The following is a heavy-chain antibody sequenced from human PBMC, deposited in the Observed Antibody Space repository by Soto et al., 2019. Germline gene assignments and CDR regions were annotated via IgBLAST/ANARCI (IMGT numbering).Heavy chain of an antibody. CDR3: TRGNIENSDGLYDAFDI. CDR1: GYTFTGYY. Sequence: ASVKVSCKASGYTFTGYYMHWVRQAPGQGLEWMGWINPNSGGTNYAQKFQGRVTLTRDTSIGTAYIEVNSLTSDDTAVYFCTRGNIENSDGLYDAFDIWGQGTTVTVSS. D-gene: IGHD5-18*01. V-gene: IGHV1-2*02. J-gene: IGHJ3*02. CDR2: INPNSGGT.